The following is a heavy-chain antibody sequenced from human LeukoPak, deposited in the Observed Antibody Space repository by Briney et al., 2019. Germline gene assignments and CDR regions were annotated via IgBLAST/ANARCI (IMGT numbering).Heavy chain of an antibody. CDR2: IWYDGSNK. Sequence: GGSLRLSCAASGFTFSSYGMHWVRQAPGKGLEWVAVIWYDGSNKYYADSVKGRFTISRDNSKNTLYLQMNSLRAEDTDVYYCARDLRYYYDSSGYAPFDYWGQGTLVTVSS. J-gene: IGHJ4*02. V-gene: IGHV3-33*01. D-gene: IGHD3-22*01. CDR1: GFTFSSYG. CDR3: ARDLRYYYDSSGYAPFDY.